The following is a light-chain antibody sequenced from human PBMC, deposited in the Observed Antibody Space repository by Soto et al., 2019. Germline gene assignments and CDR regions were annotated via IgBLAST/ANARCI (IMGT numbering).Light chain of an antibody. CDR1: QSISIW. V-gene: IGKV1-5*03. CDR2: KTS. J-gene: IGKJ1*01. Sequence: DIHMTQSPSTLSASVGDRVTITGRASQSISIWLAWYQQKPGKAPNLLIYKTSSLETGVPSRCSGSGSATEFTLTISSLQPDDFATYYCQHWNDYSWTFGQGTKVEVK. CDR3: QHWNDYSWT.